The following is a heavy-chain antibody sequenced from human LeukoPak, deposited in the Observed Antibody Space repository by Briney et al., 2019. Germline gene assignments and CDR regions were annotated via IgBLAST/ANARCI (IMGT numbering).Heavy chain of an antibody. CDR1: GVSISSYY. V-gene: IGHV4-59*01. J-gene: IGHJ4*02. CDR2: IYYSEST. CDR3: ARDPGSWFGELSYFDY. D-gene: IGHD3-10*01. Sequence: SETLSLTYTVSGVSISSYYWSWLRPPPGKGLEWIGYIYYSESTNYNPSLKSRATISVDTSKNQFSLKLSSVTAADTAVYYCARDPGSWFGELSYFDYWGQGTLVTVSS.